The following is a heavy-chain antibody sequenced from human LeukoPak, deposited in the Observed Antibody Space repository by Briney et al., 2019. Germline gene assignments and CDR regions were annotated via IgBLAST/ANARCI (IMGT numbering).Heavy chain of an antibody. CDR3: AKDSVWFGDLLN. D-gene: IGHD3-10*01. CDR1: GFSFSGFD. J-gene: IGHJ4*02. Sequence: GGSLRLSCAASGFSFSGFDMNWVPQAPGKGLEWIAHIGTSVNDISYADSVKGRFTISRDNARDSLSLQMDSLRVEDTAVYYCAKDSVWFGDLLNWGQGALVIVSS. CDR2: IGTSVNDI. V-gene: IGHV3-48*03.